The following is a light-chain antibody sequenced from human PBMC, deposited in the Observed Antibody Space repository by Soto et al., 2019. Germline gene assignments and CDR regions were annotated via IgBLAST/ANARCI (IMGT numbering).Light chain of an antibody. J-gene: IGLJ2*01. V-gene: IGLV2-14*01. CDR1: SSDVGGYNY. CDR3: MSYTSSNTRI. CDR2: EVT. Sequence: QSALTQPASVSGSPGQSITISCTGTSSDVGGYNYVSWYQQHPGKAPELMIFEVTNRPSGISNRFSGSKSGNTASLTISGLQAEDEADYYCMSYTSSNTRIFGGGTKVTVL.